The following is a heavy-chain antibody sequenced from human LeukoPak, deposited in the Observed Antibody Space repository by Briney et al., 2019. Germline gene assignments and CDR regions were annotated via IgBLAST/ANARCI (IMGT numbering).Heavy chain of an antibody. CDR1: GFTFSTYA. D-gene: IGHD6-19*01. V-gene: IGHV3-64*01. CDR2: ISSNGGST. Sequence: GGSLRLSCEASGFTFSTYAMHWVRQAPGKGLEYVSSISSNGGSTYYANSVKGRFTISRDNSKNTLYLQMGSLRDEDMAVYYCARTEQWLATGGWYWFDPWGQGTLVTVSS. J-gene: IGHJ5*02. CDR3: ARTEQWLATGGWYWFDP.